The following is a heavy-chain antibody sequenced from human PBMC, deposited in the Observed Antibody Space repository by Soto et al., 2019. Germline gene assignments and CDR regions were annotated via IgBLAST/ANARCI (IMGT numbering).Heavy chain of an antibody. J-gene: IGHJ5*02. CDR1: GFTFDDYA. Sequence: EVQLVESGGGLVQPGRSLRLSCAASGFTFDDYAMHWVRQAPGKGLEWVSGISWNSGTIGYADSVKGRFTISRDNAKNSLYPPMSSLRAEDTALSYGATSRRGALQDHFDPWGQGTLVTVSS. D-gene: IGHD3-10*01. CDR3: ATSRRGALQDHFDP. CDR2: ISWNSGTI. V-gene: IGHV3-9*01.